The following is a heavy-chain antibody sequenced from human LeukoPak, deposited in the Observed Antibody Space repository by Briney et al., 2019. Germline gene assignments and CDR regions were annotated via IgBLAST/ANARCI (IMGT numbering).Heavy chain of an antibody. CDR1: GFTFSSYA. J-gene: IGHJ4*02. CDR2: ISGSGGST. D-gene: IGHD4-11*01. Sequence: PGGSLRLSCAASGFTFSSYAMSWVRQAPGKGLEWVSAISGSGGSTYYADSVKGRFTISGDNSKNTLYLQMNSLRAEDTAVYYCAKDLSSTVTTPSGYWGQGTLVTVSS. V-gene: IGHV3-23*01. CDR3: AKDLSSTVTTPSGY.